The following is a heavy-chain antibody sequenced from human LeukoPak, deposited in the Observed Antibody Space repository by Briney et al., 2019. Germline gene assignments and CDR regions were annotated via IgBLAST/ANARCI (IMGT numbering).Heavy chain of an antibody. CDR2: INTDGSST. V-gene: IGHV3-74*01. CDR1: GFTFSSYW. Sequence: GGSLRLSCEASGFTFSSYWIHWVRQAQAKGLVWVSRINTDGSSTSYADSVKGRFTISRDNAKNTLYLQMNSLRAEDTAVYYCLRGGGGTDYFNYWGQGTLVTVSS. D-gene: IGHD1-1*01. J-gene: IGHJ4*02. CDR3: LRGGGGTDYFNY.